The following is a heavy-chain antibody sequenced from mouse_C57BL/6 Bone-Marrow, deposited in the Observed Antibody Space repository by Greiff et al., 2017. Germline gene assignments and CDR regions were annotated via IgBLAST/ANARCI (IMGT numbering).Heavy chain of an antibody. CDR3: TTRGYGSVYFDY. CDR1: GFNIKDDY. CDR2: IDPENGDT. V-gene: IGHV14-4*01. J-gene: IGHJ2*01. Sequence: EVQLQESGAELVRPGASVKLSCTASGFNIKDDYMHWVKQRPEQGLEWIGWIDPENGDTEYASKFQGKATITADTSSNTAYLPLSSLTSEDTAVYYGTTRGYGSVYFDYWGQGTTLTVSS. D-gene: IGHD1-1*01.